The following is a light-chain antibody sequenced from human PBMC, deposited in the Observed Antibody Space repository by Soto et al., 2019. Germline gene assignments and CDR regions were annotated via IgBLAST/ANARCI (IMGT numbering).Light chain of an antibody. Sequence: DIQMTQSPSSLSASVGDRVTMTCRASQGIQNYLAWFQQKPGTAPKSLIFAASSLQSGVPSRFGVSGSGTEFILTISSLQPEDFATYYCQQYFQYPLTFGGGTRVEI. CDR3: QQYFQYPLT. CDR1: QGIQNY. J-gene: IGKJ4*01. V-gene: IGKV1-16*01. CDR2: AAS.